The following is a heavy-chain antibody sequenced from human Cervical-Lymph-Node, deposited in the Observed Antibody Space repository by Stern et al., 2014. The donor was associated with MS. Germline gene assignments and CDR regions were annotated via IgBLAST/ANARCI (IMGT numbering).Heavy chain of an antibody. J-gene: IGHJ4*02. CDR1: GFTFSSYA. Sequence: VQLVESGGGVVQPGRSLRLSCAASGFTFSSYAMHWVRQAPGKGLEWVALISYDGSKKYYADYVKGRFTISRDNSENTVYLQMNSLRAEDTAVYYCARVVAVAGTSFDYWGQGTAVTVSS. CDR2: ISYDGSKK. V-gene: IGHV3-30-3*01. D-gene: IGHD6-19*01. CDR3: ARVVAVAGTSFDY.